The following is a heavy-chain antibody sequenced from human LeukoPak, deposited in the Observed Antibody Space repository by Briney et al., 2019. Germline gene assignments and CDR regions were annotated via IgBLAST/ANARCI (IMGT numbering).Heavy chain of an antibody. CDR1: GFTFSSYW. Sequence: PGGSLRLSCAASGFTFSSYWMSWVRQAPGKGLEWVANIKQDGSEKYYVDSVKGRFTTSRDNAKNSLYLQMNSLRAEDTAVYYCARENSGPYFDYWGQGTLVTVSS. V-gene: IGHV3-7*01. J-gene: IGHJ4*02. CDR2: IKQDGSEK. D-gene: IGHD1-26*01. CDR3: ARENSGPYFDY.